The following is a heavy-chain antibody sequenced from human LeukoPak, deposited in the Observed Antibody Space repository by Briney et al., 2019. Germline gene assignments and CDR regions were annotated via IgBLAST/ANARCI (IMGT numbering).Heavy chain of an antibody. CDR1: GFTLDDYA. V-gene: IGHV3-9*01. Sequence: GGSLRLSCAASGFTLDDYAMHWVRQAPGKGLEWVSGISWNSGSIGYADSVKGRFTISRDNAKNSLYLQMNSLRAEDTALYYCAKGSGYGFWGQGTLVTVSS. J-gene: IGHJ4*02. CDR2: ISWNSGSI. D-gene: IGHD5-12*01. CDR3: AKGSGYGF.